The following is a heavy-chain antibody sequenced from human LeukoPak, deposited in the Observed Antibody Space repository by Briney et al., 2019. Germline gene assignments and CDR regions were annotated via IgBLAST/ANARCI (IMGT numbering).Heavy chain of an antibody. CDR3: ARAGADCSSTSCYFIAPNDY. V-gene: IGHV1-18*01. D-gene: IGHD2-2*01. CDR1: GYTFTSYG. Sequence: ASVKVSCKASGYTFTSYGISWVRQAPGQGLEWMGWISAYNGNTNYAQKLQGRVTMITDTSTSTAYMELRSLRSDDTAVYYCARAGADCSSTSCYFIAPNDYWGQGTLVTVSS. J-gene: IGHJ4*02. CDR2: ISAYNGNT.